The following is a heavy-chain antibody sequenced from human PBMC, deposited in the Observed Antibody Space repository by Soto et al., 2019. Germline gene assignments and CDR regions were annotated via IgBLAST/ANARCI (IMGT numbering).Heavy chain of an antibody. CDR1: GGSFSGYY. Sequence: SETLSLTCAVYGGSFSGYYWSWIHQPPGKGLEWIGEINHSGSTNYNPSLKSRVTISVDTSKNQFSLKLSSVTAADTAVYYCARDKQQPPAHYYYGMDVWGQGTTVTVSS. CDR2: INHSGST. J-gene: IGHJ6*02. CDR3: ARDKQQPPAHYYYGMDV. V-gene: IGHV4-34*01. D-gene: IGHD6-13*01.